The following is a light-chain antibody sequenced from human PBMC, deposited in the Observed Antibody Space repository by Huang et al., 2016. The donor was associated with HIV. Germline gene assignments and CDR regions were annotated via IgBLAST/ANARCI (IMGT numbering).Light chain of an antibody. CDR3: QQLSTYPRT. CDR1: EGIGNY. V-gene: IGKV1-9*01. CDR2: GAS. Sequence: IPLTQSPSSLSASVGYRVTITCRASEGIGNYLAWYQQKPGKAPKLLVYGASTLQNGVPSRFSGTGSGTHVTLTISSLQPEDFATYYCQQLSTYPRTFGQGTKVEIK. J-gene: IGKJ1*01.